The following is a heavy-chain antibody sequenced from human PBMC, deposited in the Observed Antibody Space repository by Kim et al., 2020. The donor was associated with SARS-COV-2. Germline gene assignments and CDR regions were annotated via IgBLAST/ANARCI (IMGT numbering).Heavy chain of an antibody. V-gene: IGHV3-48*02. Sequence: GGSQRLSCAASGFTFSSYAMTWVRQGPGKGLEWVSFISSTGSIIYYADSVEGRFTISRDNAKNSVSLQMNSLRDEDTAMYYCASRGYYIDFWCQGTLVT. CDR2: ISSTGSII. CDR3: ASRGYYIDF. D-gene: IGHD6-13*01. J-gene: IGHJ4*02. CDR1: GFTFSSYA.